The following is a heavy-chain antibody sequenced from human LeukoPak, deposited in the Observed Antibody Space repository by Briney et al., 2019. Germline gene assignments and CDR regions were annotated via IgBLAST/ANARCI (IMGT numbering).Heavy chain of an antibody. Sequence: GGSLRLSCVASGVTFRSHAMNWVRQAPGKGLEWVSAISGSGGDTYYADSVKGRFTISRDNSKNTLYLQMNSLRAEDTAVYYCSRGSGSGWPLDRWGQGALVTVSS. CDR3: SRGSGSGWPLDR. J-gene: IGHJ5*02. CDR2: ISGSGGDT. D-gene: IGHD6-19*01. V-gene: IGHV3-23*01. CDR1: GVTFRSHA.